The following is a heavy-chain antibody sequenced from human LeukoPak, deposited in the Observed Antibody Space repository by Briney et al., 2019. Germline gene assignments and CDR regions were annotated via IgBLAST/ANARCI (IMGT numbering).Heavy chain of an antibody. CDR1: GFTFSNYD. Sequence: AGGSLRLSCAASGFTFSNYDMNWVRQAPGKGLEWVANIKEDGSEIYYVDVVKGRFTISRDNANNSLYLQMNSLGAEDTAVYNCARDLTPLIQLWPRSVDYNYGMDVWGQGTTVTVSS. CDR2: IKEDGSEI. V-gene: IGHV3-7*01. CDR3: ARDLTPLIQLWPRSVDYNYGMDV. D-gene: IGHD5-24*01. J-gene: IGHJ6*02.